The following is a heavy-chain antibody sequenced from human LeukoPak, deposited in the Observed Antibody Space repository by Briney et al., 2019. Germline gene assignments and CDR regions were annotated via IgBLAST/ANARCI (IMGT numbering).Heavy chain of an antibody. CDR1: GYTFTSYG. CDR3: ARDSHYYDSSGSTPYLYFDY. D-gene: IGHD3-22*01. Sequence: GASVKVSCKASGYTFTSYGISWVRQAPGQGLEWMGWISAYNGNTNYAQKLQGRVTMTTDTSTSTAYMELRSLRSDDTAVYYCARDSHYYDSSGSTPYLYFDYWGQGTLVTVSS. V-gene: IGHV1-18*01. J-gene: IGHJ4*02. CDR2: ISAYNGNT.